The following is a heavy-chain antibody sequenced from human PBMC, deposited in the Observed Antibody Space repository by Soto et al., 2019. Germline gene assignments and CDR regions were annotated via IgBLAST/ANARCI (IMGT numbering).Heavy chain of an antibody. D-gene: IGHD3-3*01. Sequence: EVQVVESGGGLVQPGGSLRLSCAASGFTFSSNSMNWVRQAPGKGLEWISYISSSSSTIYADSVKGRFTISRDNAKNSLYLQMNSLRDEDTAVYYCARVIWCGHLTSDLWGQGTLVTVSS. J-gene: IGHJ5*02. V-gene: IGHV3-48*02. CDR3: ARVIWCGHLTSDL. CDR2: ISSSSSTI. CDR1: GFTFSSNS.